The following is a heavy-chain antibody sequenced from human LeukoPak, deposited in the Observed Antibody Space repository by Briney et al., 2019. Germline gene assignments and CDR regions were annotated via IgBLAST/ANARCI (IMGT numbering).Heavy chain of an antibody. CDR1: GFTFSRYS. CDR3: AHVGSGFDY. J-gene: IGHJ4*02. CDR2: ISSSSSYI. Sequence: GGSLRLSCAASGFTFSRYSMNWVRQAPGKGLEWVSSISSSSSYIYYADSAKGRFTISRDNAKNSLYLQMNSLRAEDTAVYYCAHVGSGFDYWGQGTLVTVSS. V-gene: IGHV3-21*01. D-gene: IGHD3-10*01.